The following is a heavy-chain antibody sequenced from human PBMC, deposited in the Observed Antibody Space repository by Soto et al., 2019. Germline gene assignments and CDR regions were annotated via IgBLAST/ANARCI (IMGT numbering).Heavy chain of an antibody. CDR3: ASRVVRDFDWLPQI. V-gene: IGHV4-34*01. J-gene: IGHJ4*02. CDR1: GGSFSGYY. D-gene: IGHD3-9*01. Sequence: VQLQQWGAGLLKPSETLSLTCAVYGGSFSGYYWSWIRQPPGKGLEWIGEINHSGSTNSNPSLKSRVTISVDTSKVQFSLTLSSLTAADTAVYYGASRVVRDFDWLPQIGGQGTLVTVSS. CDR2: INHSGST.